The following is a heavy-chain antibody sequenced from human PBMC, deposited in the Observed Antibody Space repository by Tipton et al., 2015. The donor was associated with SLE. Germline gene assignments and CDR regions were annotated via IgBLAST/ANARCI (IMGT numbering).Heavy chain of an antibody. V-gene: IGHV4-59*11. CDR1: GGSISSHY. CDR2: IYYSGST. J-gene: IGHJ4*02. CDR3: AKNSGSYYFDD. Sequence: TLSLTCTVSGGSISSHYWSWIRQPPGKGLEWIGYIYYSGSTNYNPSLKSRVTISIDTSKNQFSLKLSSVTAADTAVYYCAKNSGSYYFDDWGQGTLVTVSS. D-gene: IGHD3-10*01.